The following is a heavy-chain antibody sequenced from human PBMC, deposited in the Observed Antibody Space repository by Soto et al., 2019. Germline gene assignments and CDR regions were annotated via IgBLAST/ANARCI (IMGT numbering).Heavy chain of an antibody. J-gene: IGHJ4*02. CDR1: GYTFTGYY. CDR3: ARDIRFLEWFEGNY. CDR2: INPNSGGT. Sequence: ASVKVSCKASGYTFTGYYMHWVRQAPGQGLEWMGWINPNSGGTDYAQKFQGRVTMTRDTSISTAYMELSRLRSDDTAVYYCARDIRFLEWFEGNYWGQGTLVTVSS. D-gene: IGHD3-3*01. V-gene: IGHV1-2*02.